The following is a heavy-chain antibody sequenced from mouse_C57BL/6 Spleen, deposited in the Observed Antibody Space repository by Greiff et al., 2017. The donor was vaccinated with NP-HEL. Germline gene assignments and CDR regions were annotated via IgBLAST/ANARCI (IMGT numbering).Heavy chain of an antibody. Sequence: VQLQQPGAELVKPGASVKLSCKASGYTFTSYWMHWVKQSPGQGLEWIGMFHPSSGSTNYNEKFQGKATLTVDKSSSTAYMQLSSLTSEDSAVYYCARSEYKGAMDYWGQGTSVTVSS. CDR3: ARSEYKGAMDY. V-gene: IGHV1-64*01. J-gene: IGHJ4*01. D-gene: IGHD1-3*01. CDR2: FHPSSGST. CDR1: GYTFTSYW.